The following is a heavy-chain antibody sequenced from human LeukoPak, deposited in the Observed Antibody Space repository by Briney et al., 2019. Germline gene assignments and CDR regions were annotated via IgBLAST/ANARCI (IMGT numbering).Heavy chain of an antibody. D-gene: IGHD6-13*01. CDR2: ITSNGGNT. Sequence: PGGSPRLSCSASGFTFSSYSMHWVRQAPGKGLEYVSTITSNGGNTYYADSVKGRFTISRDNSKSTLYLQMSSLTAEDTAVYYCVKTGGSSWTNFDYWGQGTLVTVSS. CDR3: VKTGGSSWTNFDY. V-gene: IGHV3-64D*06. J-gene: IGHJ4*02. CDR1: GFTFSSYS.